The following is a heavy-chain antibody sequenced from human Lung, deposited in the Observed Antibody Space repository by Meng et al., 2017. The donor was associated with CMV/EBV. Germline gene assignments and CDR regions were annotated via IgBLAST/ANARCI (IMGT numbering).Heavy chain of an antibody. J-gene: IGHJ4*02. CDR3: ARFGTVGAGSGVYFDY. Sequence: SXTXXLTXXISVDIVSSNTAAWNWIRQSPSRGLEWLGRTYYRSKWYNDYAVSVKSRITINPDTSKNQFSLHLNSVTPEDTAVYYCARFGTVGAGSGVYFDYWGQGTLVXVSS. CDR1: VDIVSSNTAA. CDR2: TYYRSKWYN. V-gene: IGHV6-1*01. D-gene: IGHD3-10*01.